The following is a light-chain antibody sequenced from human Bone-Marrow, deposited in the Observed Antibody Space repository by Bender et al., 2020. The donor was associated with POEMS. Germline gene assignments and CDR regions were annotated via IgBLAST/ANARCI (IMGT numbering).Light chain of an antibody. CDR2: GNN. J-gene: IGLJ3*02. V-gene: IGLV1-40*01. Sequence: QSVLTQPPSVSGAPGQRVTISCTGSSSNIGSGYDVHWYQQLPGTAPKLLIYGNNRRPSGVPDRFSASKSGASGSLAITGLQAEDEADYYCCSFAGVSDVMFGGGTKLTVL. CDR1: SSNIGSGYD. CDR3: CSFAGVSDVM.